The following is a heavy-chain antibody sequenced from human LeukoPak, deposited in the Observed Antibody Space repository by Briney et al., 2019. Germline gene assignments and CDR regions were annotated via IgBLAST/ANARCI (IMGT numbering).Heavy chain of an antibody. D-gene: IGHD2-2*01. J-gene: IGHJ5*02. CDR3: AKDRSPIVLVPAS. V-gene: IGHV3-30-3*01. CDR2: ISYDGSNK. Sequence: PGGSLRLSCAASGFTFSSYAMHWVRQAPVKGLEWVAVISYDGSNKYYADSVKGRFTISRDNSKNTLYLQMNSLRAEDTAVYYCAKDRSPIVLVPASWGQGTLVTVSS. CDR1: GFTFSSYA.